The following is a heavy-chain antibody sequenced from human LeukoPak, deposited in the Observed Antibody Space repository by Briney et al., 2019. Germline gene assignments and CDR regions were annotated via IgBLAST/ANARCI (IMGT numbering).Heavy chain of an antibody. Sequence: PSETLSLTCTVSGGSISSYYWSWIWQPAGKGLEWIGRIYTSGSTNYNPSLKSRVTMSVDTSKNQFSLKLSSVTAADTAVYYCARGRGVKYYYDSSGYYLDYWGQGTLVTVSS. V-gene: IGHV4-4*07. CDR2: IYTSGST. CDR1: GGSISSYY. CDR3: ARGRGVKYYYDSSGYYLDY. D-gene: IGHD3-22*01. J-gene: IGHJ4*02.